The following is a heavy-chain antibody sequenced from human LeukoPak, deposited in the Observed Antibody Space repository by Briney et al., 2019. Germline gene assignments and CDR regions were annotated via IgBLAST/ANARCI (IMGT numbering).Heavy chain of an antibody. CDR3: ARRSWYYYYYGMDV. CDR1: GGSFSGYY. CDR2: INHSGST. Sequence: SETLSLTCAVYGGSFSGYYWSWIRQPPGKGLEWIGGINHSGSTNYNPSLKSRVTISVDTSKNRFSLKLSSVTAADTAVYYCARRSWYYYYYGMDVWGKGTTVTVSS. J-gene: IGHJ6*04. V-gene: IGHV4-34*01. D-gene: IGHD6-13*01.